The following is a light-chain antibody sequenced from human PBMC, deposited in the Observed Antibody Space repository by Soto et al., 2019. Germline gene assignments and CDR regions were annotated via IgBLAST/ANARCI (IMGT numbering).Light chain of an antibody. CDR1: QSVSSSY. Sequence: EIVLTQSPGTLSLSPGERATLSCRASQSVSSSYLAWYQQKPGQAPRLLIYGASSRATGIPDRFSGSGSGTDFTLTISRLEPEDFAVYYCYLRWTFGQGTKVEIK. J-gene: IGKJ1*01. CDR3: YLRWT. V-gene: IGKV3-20*01. CDR2: GAS.